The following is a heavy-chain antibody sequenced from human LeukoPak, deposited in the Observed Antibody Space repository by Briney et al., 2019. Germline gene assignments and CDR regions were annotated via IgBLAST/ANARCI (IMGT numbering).Heavy chain of an antibody. J-gene: IGHJ4*02. CDR1: GYTFTGYY. CDR2: INPNSGGT. Sequence: ASVKVSCKASGYTFTGYYMHWVRQAPGQGLEWMGWINPNSGGTNYAQKFQGRVTMTRDTSISTAYMELSRLRSDDTAVYYCARDRDYYDSTNPGYWGQGTLVTVSS. CDR3: ARDRDYYDSTNPGY. D-gene: IGHD3-22*01. V-gene: IGHV1-2*02.